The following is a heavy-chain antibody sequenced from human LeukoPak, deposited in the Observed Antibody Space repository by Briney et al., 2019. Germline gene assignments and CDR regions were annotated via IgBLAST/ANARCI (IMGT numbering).Heavy chain of an antibody. CDR2: IIPIFGTA. Sequence: ASVKVSCKTSGYTFTNYHFTWVRQAPGQGLEWMGGIIPIFGTANYAQKFQGRVSMTRDTPTGTVHMELSSLSSEDTAVYYCARDLPQHNSSSYFYYYGMDVWGQGTTVTVFS. CDR3: ARDLPQHNSSSYFYYYGMDV. J-gene: IGHJ6*02. V-gene: IGHV1-69*05. D-gene: IGHD6-6*01. CDR1: GYTFTNYH.